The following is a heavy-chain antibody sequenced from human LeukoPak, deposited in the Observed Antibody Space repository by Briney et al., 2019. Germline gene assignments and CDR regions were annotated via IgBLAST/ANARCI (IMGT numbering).Heavy chain of an antibody. D-gene: IGHD3-10*01. Sequence: SETLSLTCTVSGGSISSYYWSWIRQPPGKGLEWIGYIYYSGSTYYNPPLKSRATISVDTSENQFSLKLSSVTAADTAVYYCARVDYYSNWFDPWGQGTLVTVSS. J-gene: IGHJ5*02. CDR3: ARVDYYSNWFDP. V-gene: IGHV4-59*12. CDR2: IYYSGST. CDR1: GGSISSYY.